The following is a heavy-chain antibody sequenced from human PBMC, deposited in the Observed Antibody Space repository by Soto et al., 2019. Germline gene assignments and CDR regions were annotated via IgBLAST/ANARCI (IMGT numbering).Heavy chain of an antibody. D-gene: IGHD1-1*01. CDR2: IFWDDDK. CDR1: GFSLTTGGLS. V-gene: IGHV2-5*02. J-gene: IGHJ4*01. Sequence: QITLMESGPSLVKPTETLTLTCTFSGFSLTTGGLSVGWIRQPPGKALEWLALIFWDDDKRYIPSLRSRLTITKDTATNQVVLTMPNMDPVDKATYYCALQLGARSFNWGQGTLVTGS. CDR3: ALQLGARSFN.